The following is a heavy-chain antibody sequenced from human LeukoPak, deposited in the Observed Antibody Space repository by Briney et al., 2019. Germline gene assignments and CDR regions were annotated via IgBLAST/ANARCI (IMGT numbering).Heavy chain of an antibody. J-gene: IGHJ4*02. CDR1: GFTFSNYG. V-gene: IGHV3-30*18. CDR3: AKEGTPLGIGGPYYFDY. CDR2: ISYDGSNK. D-gene: IGHD7-27*01. Sequence: QPGRSLRLSCAASGFTFSNYGMHWVRQAPGKGLEWVAVISYDGSNKYYADSVKGRFTISRDNSKNTLYLQMNSLRAEDTAVYYCAKEGTPLGIGGPYYFDYWGQGTLVTVSS.